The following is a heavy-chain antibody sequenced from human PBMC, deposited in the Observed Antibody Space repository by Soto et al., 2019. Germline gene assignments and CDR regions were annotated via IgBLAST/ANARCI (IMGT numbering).Heavy chain of an antibody. Sequence: ETLSLTCTFSGGSISSSSYYWGWIRQPPWKGLEWIGSIYYSGSTYYNPSLKSRVTISVDTSKNQFSLKLSSVTAADTAVYYCAVPPNYYDSSGYKNWFDPWGQGTLVTVSS. CDR2: IYYSGST. J-gene: IGHJ5*02. V-gene: IGHV4-39*01. CDR3: AVPPNYYDSSGYKNWFDP. D-gene: IGHD3-22*01. CDR1: GGSISSSSYY.